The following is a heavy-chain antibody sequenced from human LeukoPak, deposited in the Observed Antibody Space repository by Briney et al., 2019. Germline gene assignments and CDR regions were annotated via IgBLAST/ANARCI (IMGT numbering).Heavy chain of an antibody. J-gene: IGHJ4*02. CDR1: GFTFSSYS. CDR3: ARGDDYSSTFDY. Sequence: GGSLRLSCAASGFTFSSYSMNGVRQAPGKGLEWVSSISSSSSYIYYADSVKGRFTISRDNAKNSLYLQMNSLRAEDTAVYYCARGDDYSSTFDYWGQGTLVTVSS. V-gene: IGHV3-21*01. D-gene: IGHD4-11*01. CDR2: ISSSSSYI.